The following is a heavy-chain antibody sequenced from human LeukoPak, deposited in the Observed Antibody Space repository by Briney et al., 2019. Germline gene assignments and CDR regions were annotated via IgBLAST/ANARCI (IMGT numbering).Heavy chain of an antibody. CDR3: ARDDGYSAFDY. Sequence: SDTLSLTCTVSGGSIYSGRYYWSWTRQPPGKGLEWIGYIYYSGSTYYNPSLNSRLTISVDTSKNQFSLKLSSVTAADTAVYYCARDDGYSAFDYWGQGNLVTVSS. V-gene: IGHV4-31*03. J-gene: IGHJ4*02. CDR2: IYYSGST. CDR1: GGSIYSGRYY. D-gene: IGHD5-24*01.